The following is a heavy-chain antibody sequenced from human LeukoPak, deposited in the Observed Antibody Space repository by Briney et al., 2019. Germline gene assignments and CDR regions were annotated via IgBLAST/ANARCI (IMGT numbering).Heavy chain of an antibody. Sequence: SETLSLTCAVYGGSFSGYYWSWIRQPPGKGLEWIGEINHSGSTNYNPSLKSRVTISVDTSKNQFSLKLSSVTAADTAVYYCARGRFLEWLLHPFDYWGQGTLVTVSS. J-gene: IGHJ4*02. D-gene: IGHD3-3*01. V-gene: IGHV4-34*01. CDR3: ARGRFLEWLLHPFDY. CDR2: INHSGST. CDR1: GGSFSGYY.